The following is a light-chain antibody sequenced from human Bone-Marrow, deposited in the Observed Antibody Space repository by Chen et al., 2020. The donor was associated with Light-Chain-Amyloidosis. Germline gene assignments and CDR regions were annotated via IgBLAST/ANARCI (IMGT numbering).Light chain of an antibody. CDR1: KTNCGADND. CDR3: QSYDSSLSGYVV. V-gene: IGLV1-40*01. Sequence: QSVLTHPPSVSGAPGPRVTISCTGSKTNCGADNDVYWYQQVPGTAPKLLIYGNSHRPSGVPDRFSGSKSGTSAFLAITGLQAEDEAEYYCQSYDSSLSGYVVFGGGTKLTVL. CDR2: GNS. J-gene: IGLJ2*01.